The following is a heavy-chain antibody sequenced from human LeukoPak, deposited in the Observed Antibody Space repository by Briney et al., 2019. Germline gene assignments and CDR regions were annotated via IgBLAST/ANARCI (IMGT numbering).Heavy chain of an antibody. CDR3: ARLLGNWFDP. J-gene: IGHJ5*02. D-gene: IGHD7-27*01. CDR1: GGSISSYY. CDR2: ISTSGST. V-gene: IGHV4-4*09. Sequence: PSETLSLTCTVSGGSISSYYWSWIRQPPGKGLEWIGYISTSGSTTYNPSLKSRVTISVDTSKSQFSLKLSSVTAADTAVYYCARLLGNWFDPWGQGTLVTVYS.